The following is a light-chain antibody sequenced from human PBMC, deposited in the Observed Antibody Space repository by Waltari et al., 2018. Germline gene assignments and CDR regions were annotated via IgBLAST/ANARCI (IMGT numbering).Light chain of an antibody. CDR3: QQSYSSPRT. V-gene: IGKV1-39*01. CDR2: AAS. Sequence: DIQMTQSPSSLSASVGDRVTITCRASQSISTYLNWYQQKPGKAPKLLICAASILQSGVPSRFRCSGSGTDFTLTISSLQPEDFATFYCQQSYSSPRTFGQGTKVEIK. CDR1: QSISTY. J-gene: IGKJ1*01.